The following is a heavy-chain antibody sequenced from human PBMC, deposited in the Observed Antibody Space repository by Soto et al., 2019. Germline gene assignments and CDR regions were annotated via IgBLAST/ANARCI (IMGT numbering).Heavy chain of an antibody. CDR2: IWYDGSNK. Sequence: QVQLVESGGGVVQPGRSLRLSCAASGFTFSSYGMHWVRQAPGKGLEWVAVIWYDGSNKYYADSVKGRFTISRDNSKNTLYLQMNSLRAEDTAVYYCARDPSKYRGYSYGYIAWGQGTLVTVSS. CDR3: ARDPSKYRGYSYGYIA. CDR1: GFTFSSYG. V-gene: IGHV3-33*01. J-gene: IGHJ5*02. D-gene: IGHD5-18*01.